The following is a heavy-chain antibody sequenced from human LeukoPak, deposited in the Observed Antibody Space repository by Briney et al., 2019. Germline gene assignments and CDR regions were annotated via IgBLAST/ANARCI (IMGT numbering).Heavy chain of an antibody. CDR2: MNPNSGNT. CDR3: ARGPFYSSSWYEWFDP. Sequence: GASVNDPFKSSGYTFTSYDINWVRQATGQGLEWMGWMNPNSGNTGYAQKFHGRVTITRNTSISTAYMELSSLRSEDTAVYYCARGPFYSSSWYEWFDPWGHGNPVSVSS. V-gene: IGHV1-8*03. D-gene: IGHD6-13*01. CDR1: GYTFTSYD. J-gene: IGHJ5*02.